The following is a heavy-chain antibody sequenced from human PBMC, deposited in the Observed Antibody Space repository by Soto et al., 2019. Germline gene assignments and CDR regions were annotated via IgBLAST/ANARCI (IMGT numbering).Heavy chain of an antibody. Sequence: SETLSLTCTVSGGSISSGGYYWSWIRQHPGKGLEWIGYIYYSGSTYYNPSLKSRVTISVDTSKNQFSLKLSSVTAADTAVYYCASKYSGYRDYYYYGMDVGGQGTTVTVSS. CDR3: ASKYSGYRDYYYYGMDV. J-gene: IGHJ6*02. CDR1: GGSISSGGYY. V-gene: IGHV4-31*03. D-gene: IGHD5-12*01. CDR2: IYYSGST.